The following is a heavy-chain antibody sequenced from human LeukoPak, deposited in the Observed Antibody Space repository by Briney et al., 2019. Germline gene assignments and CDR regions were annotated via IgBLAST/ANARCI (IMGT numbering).Heavy chain of an antibody. V-gene: IGHV1-2*02. CDR3: AILDNYYGSGSYYSYNWFDP. CDR2: INPNSGGT. CDR1: GYTFTGYY. Sequence: GASVKVSCKASGYTFTGYYMHWVRQAPGQGLEWMGWINPNSGGTNYAQKFQGRVTMTRDTSISTAYMELSRLRSDDTAVYYCAILDNYYGSGSYYSYNWFDPWGQGTLVTVSS. D-gene: IGHD3-10*01. J-gene: IGHJ5*02.